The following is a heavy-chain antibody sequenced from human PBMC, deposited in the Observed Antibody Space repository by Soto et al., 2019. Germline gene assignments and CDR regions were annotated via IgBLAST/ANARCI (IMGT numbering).Heavy chain of an antibody. CDR3: AHKGPEDWPLDY. J-gene: IGHJ4*02. D-gene: IGHD3-9*01. Sequence: QITLKESGPTLVRPTQTLTLTCAFSGFSLSTSGVGVGWIRQPPGKALEWLAVIYWDDSKHYSPSPRSRLTITNDTSKTQVVLTMTNMDPMDTGTYYCAHKGPEDWPLDYWGQGTLVTVSS. CDR1: GFSLSTSGVG. V-gene: IGHV2-5*02. CDR2: IYWDDSK.